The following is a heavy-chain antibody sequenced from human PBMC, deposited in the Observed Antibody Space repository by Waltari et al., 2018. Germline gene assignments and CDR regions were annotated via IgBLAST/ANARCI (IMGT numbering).Heavy chain of an antibody. CDR3: ARDWSARLGGVLDY. V-gene: IGHV3-48*03. CDR2: ISSIGSTI. CDR1: GFTFSSYE. D-gene: IGHD6-19*01. Sequence: EVQLVESGGGLVQPGGSMRLSCAASGFTFSSYEMNWVRQAPGKGLEWVSYISSIGSTIYYADSVKGRFTISRDNAKNSLYLQMNSLRAEDTAVYYCARDWSARLGGVLDYWGQGTLVTVSS. J-gene: IGHJ4*02.